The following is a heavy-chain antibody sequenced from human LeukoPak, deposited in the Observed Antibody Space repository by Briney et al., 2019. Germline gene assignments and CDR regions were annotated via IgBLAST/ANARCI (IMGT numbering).Heavy chain of an antibody. CDR2: IIPIFGTA. J-gene: IGHJ4*02. Sequence: GASVKVSCKAAGYTFSSYAISWVRQAPGQGLEWMGGIIPIFGTANYAQKFQGRVTITTDESTSTAYMELSSLRSEDTAVYYCASGSYVWGSYRYTGPFDYWGQGTLVTVSS. CDR3: ASGSYVWGSYRYTGPFDY. D-gene: IGHD3-16*02. CDR1: GYTFSSYA. V-gene: IGHV1-69*05.